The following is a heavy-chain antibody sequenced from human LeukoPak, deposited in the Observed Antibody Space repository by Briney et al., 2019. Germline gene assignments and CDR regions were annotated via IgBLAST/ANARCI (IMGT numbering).Heavy chain of an antibody. CDR1: GFTFSSYA. V-gene: IGHV3-23*01. CDR3: VRGSSGYYWYYFDY. Sequence: GGSLRLSCAASGFTFSSYAMSWVRQAPGKGLEWVSAISGSGGSTYYADSVKGRFTISRDNSKNTLYPQMNSLRAEDTAVYHCVRGSSGYYWYYFDYWGQGTLVTVSS. CDR2: ISGSGGST. J-gene: IGHJ4*02. D-gene: IGHD3-22*01.